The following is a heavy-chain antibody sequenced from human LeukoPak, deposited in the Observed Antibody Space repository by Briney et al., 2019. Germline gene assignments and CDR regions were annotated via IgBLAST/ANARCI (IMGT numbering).Heavy chain of an antibody. CDR1: GFTFSSYA. V-gene: IGHV3-64D*09. D-gene: IGHD4/OR15-4a*01. CDR3: VKSGYGDPSSVHYFDY. J-gene: IGHJ4*02. CDR2: ISSNGGST. Sequence: KPGGSLRLSCAASGFTFSSYAMHWVRQAPGKGLEYVSAISSNGGSTYYADSVKGRFTISRDNSKNTLYLQMSSLRAEDTAVYYCVKSGYGDPSSVHYFDYWGQGTLVTVSS.